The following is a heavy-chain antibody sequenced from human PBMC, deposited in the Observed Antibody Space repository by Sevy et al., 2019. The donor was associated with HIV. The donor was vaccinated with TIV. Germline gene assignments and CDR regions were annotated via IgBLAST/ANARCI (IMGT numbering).Heavy chain of an antibody. J-gene: IGHJ4*02. CDR1: GFTFGSYW. Sequence: GGSLRLSCAASGFTFGSYWMTWVRQAPGKGLEWVANIREDGSGRFYVDSVRGRFTVSRDNAKKTLYLQMNNLRGEETALYYCARLYSSSSGRGLDNWGQGALVTVSS. V-gene: IGHV3-7*01. CDR3: ARLYSSSSGRGLDN. CDR2: IREDGSGR. D-gene: IGHD6-6*01.